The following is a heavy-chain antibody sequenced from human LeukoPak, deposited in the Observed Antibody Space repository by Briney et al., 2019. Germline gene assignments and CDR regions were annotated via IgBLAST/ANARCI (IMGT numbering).Heavy chain of an antibody. CDR2: FDLEDGET. Sequence: ASVKVSCKVSGYTLTELSVHWVRQAPGQGVEWLGGFDLEDGETSYAPKLQGRVTMTEDRSRDTAYMELTSLTEEDTAVYYCATGGRWELLIGFEYWGQGTLVTVSS. J-gene: IGHJ4*02. CDR1: GYTLTELS. V-gene: IGHV1-24*01. CDR3: ATGGRWELLIGFEY. D-gene: IGHD4-23*01.